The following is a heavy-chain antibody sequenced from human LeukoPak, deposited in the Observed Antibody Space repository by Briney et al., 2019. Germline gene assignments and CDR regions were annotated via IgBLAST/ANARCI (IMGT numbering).Heavy chain of an antibody. CDR1: GFTFSSYS. J-gene: IGHJ4*02. Sequence: GGSLRLSCAASGFTFSSYSMNWVRQAPGKELEWVSSISSSSSYIYYADSVKGRFTISRDNAKNSLYLQMNSLRAEDTAVYYCARDRFIVVVPAAIDYWGQGTLVTVSS. CDR2: ISSSSSYI. V-gene: IGHV3-21*01. CDR3: ARDRFIVVVPAAIDY. D-gene: IGHD2-2*01.